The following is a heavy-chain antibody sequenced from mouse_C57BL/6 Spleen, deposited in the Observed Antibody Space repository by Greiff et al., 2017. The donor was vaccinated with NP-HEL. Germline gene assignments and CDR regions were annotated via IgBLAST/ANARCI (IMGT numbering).Heavy chain of an antibody. CDR2: IYPGNSDT. V-gene: IGHV1-5*01. D-gene: IGHD2-4*01. CDR3: TRDDYDVRWYFDV. CDR1: GYTFTSYW. Sequence: VQLQQSGTVLARPGASVKMSCKTSGYTFTSYWMHWVKQRPGQGLEWIGAIYPGNSDTSYNQKFKGKAKLTAVTSASTAYMELSSLTNEDSAVYYCTRDDYDVRWYFDVWGTGTTVTVSS. J-gene: IGHJ1*03.